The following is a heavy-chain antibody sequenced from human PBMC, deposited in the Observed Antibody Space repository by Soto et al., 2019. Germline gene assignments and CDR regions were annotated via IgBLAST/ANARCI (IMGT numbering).Heavy chain of an antibody. CDR2: INHSGST. CDR1: GGSFSGYY. D-gene: IGHD2-15*01. V-gene: IGHV4-34*01. Sequence: PSETLSLTCAVYGGSFSGYYGSWIRQPPGKGLEWIGEINHSGSTNYNPSLKSRVTISVDTSKNQFSLKLSSVTAADTAVYYCAAGTVVVVVAATHPGAFDIWGQGTMVTVSS. CDR3: AAGTVVVVVAATHPGAFDI. J-gene: IGHJ3*02.